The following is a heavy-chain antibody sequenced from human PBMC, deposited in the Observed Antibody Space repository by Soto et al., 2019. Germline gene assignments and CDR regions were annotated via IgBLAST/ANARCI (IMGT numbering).Heavy chain of an antibody. Sequence: GGSLRLSCVASGFTFKDYDMRWIRQAPGKGLEWVSGISGSGGVTYYADSVKGRFTISRDNSKNTLYLQMNSLRAEDTAIYYCAKNRQFRSYYESAGHYYNWGQGTLVTVS. CDR3: AKNRQFRSYYESAGHYYN. D-gene: IGHD3-10*01. CDR2: ISGSGGVT. V-gene: IGHV3-23*01. J-gene: IGHJ4*02. CDR1: GFTFKDYD.